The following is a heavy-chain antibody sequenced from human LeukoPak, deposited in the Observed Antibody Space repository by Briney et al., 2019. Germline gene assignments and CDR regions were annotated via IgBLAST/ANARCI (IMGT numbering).Heavy chain of an antibody. CDR2: IYYSGIT. D-gene: IGHD2-2*01. J-gene: IGHJ6*02. CDR3: ARDSRYCNSISCYGRPGYYGLDV. CDR1: GGSISSYY. Sequence: SETLSLTCTVSGGSISSYYWSWIRRPPGNGLEWIGYIYYSGITNYNPSLKSRVTMSVDTSKNQFSLNLSSVTAADTAVYYCARDSRYCNSISCYGRPGYYGLDVWGQGTTATVSS. V-gene: IGHV4-59*01.